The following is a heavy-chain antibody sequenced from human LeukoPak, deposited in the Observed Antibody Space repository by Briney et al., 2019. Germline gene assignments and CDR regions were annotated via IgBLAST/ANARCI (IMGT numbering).Heavy chain of an antibody. J-gene: IGHJ4*02. V-gene: IGHV4-34*01. CDR2: INHSGST. D-gene: IGHD1-7*01. CDR1: GGSFSGYY. CDR3: ARGKLELTTGVFDY. Sequence: PSETLSLTCAVYGGSFSGYYRSWIRQPPGKGLEWIGEINHSGSTNYNPSLKSRVTISVDTSKNQFSLKLSSVTAADTAVYYCARGKLELTTGVFDYWGQGTLVTVSS.